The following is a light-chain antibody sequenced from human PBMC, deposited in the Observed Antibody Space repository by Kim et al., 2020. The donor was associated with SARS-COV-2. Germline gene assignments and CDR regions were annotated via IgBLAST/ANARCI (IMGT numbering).Light chain of an antibody. Sequence: AYVGDRVTITCRASQSISSYLNWYQQKPGKAPKLLIYAASSLQSGVPSRFSGSGSGTDFTLTITSLQPEDFATYYCQQSYSTPLTFGGGTKVDIK. V-gene: IGKV1-39*01. CDR1: QSISSY. J-gene: IGKJ4*01. CDR3: QQSYSTPLT. CDR2: AAS.